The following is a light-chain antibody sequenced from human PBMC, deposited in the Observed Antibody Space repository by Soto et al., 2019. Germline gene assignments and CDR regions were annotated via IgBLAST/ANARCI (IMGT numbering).Light chain of an antibody. V-gene: IGKV3-20*01. Sequence: ESVMTQSPASLSLSPGERATRSCRASQSVSSNLAWYQQKPGQAPRLLIYGASTRATGIPARFSGSGSGTDFNLTISRLEPEDFAVYYCQQYGNSPWTFGQGTKVDI. CDR2: GAS. J-gene: IGKJ1*01. CDR3: QQYGNSPWT. CDR1: QSVSSN.